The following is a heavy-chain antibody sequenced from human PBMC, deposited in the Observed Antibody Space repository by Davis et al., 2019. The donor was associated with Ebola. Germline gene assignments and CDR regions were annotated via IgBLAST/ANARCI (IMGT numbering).Heavy chain of an antibody. J-gene: IGHJ4*02. Sequence: GESLKISCAASGFPFTTYTLNWVRQAPGKGLECVASVSSYSDKIYYAESVKGRFTISRDNAKNSLYLQMNSLRAEDTAVYYCASLRTMVRGVPPLFDYWGQGTLVTVSS. V-gene: IGHV3-21*01. CDR3: ASLRTMVRGVPPLFDY. CDR2: VSSYSDKI. D-gene: IGHD3-10*01. CDR1: GFPFTTYT.